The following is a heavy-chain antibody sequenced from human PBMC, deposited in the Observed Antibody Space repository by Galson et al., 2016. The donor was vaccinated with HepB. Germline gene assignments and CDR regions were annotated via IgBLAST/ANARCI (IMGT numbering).Heavy chain of an antibody. CDR2: ISGTGVST. CDR1: GFTFSNYA. CDR3: AKDPRQKYYFDY. V-gene: IGHV3-23*01. J-gene: IGHJ4*02. Sequence: SLRLSCAASGFTFSNYAMSWVRQAPGKGLEWVPTISGTGVSTYYQDSVQGRFTISRANSKNTLYRQRNSLRAEDTAVYYCAKDPRQKYYFDYWGQGTLVTVSS.